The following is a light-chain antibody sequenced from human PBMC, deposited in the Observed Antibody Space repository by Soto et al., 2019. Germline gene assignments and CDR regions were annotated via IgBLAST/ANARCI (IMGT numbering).Light chain of an antibody. V-gene: IGKV3-11*01. CDR3: QQSAHRPLT. CDR2: DTS. CDR1: QSVINY. Sequence: EIVLTQSPATLSLSPGERATISCRASQSVINYLAWYQQKPGQAPRLLIYDTSNMATGIPSRFSGSGSGTDFTLIISSLEPEDFAVYYCQQSAHRPLTFGRGTKVEIK. J-gene: IGKJ4*01.